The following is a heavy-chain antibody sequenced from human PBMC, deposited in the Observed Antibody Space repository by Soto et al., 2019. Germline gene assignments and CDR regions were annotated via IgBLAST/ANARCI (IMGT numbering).Heavy chain of an antibody. D-gene: IGHD3-3*01. V-gene: IGHV1-69*01. Sequence: QVQLVQSGAEVKKPGSSVKVSCKASGGTFSSYAISWVRQAPGQGLEWMGGIIPIFGTANYAQKFQGRVTITADESTSTAYMELSSLRAEDTDVYYCAVPLRFLEWFGVFDYWGQGTLVTVSS. CDR1: GGTFSSYA. J-gene: IGHJ4*02. CDR3: AVPLRFLEWFGVFDY. CDR2: IIPIFGTA.